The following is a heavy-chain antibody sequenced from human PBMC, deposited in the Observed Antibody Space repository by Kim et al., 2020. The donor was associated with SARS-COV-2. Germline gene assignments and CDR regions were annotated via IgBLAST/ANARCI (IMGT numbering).Heavy chain of an antibody. J-gene: IGHJ4*02. Sequence: SETLSLTCTVSGGSLSSYYWSWIRQAPGKGLEWIGIIFYSGATNYNPSLKSRVSLSLHTSTSQISLNVDSVTASDTAVYYCVAEGNWKSPFEYWGQGALVTLSS. V-gene: IGHV4-59*12. CDR2: IFYSGAT. CDR1: GGSLSSYY. D-gene: IGHD1-1*01. CDR3: VAEGNWKSPFEY.